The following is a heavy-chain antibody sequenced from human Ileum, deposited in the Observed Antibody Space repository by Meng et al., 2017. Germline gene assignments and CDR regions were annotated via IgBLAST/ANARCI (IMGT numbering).Heavy chain of an antibody. CDR2: IIPILGIA. J-gene: IGHJ6*02. V-gene: IGHV1-69*02. CDR3: AISHDYGDYHDYYYGMDV. CDR1: GGTFSSYT. D-gene: IGHD4-17*01. Sequence: SVKVSCKASGGTFSSYTISWVRQAPGQGLEWMGRIIPILGIANYAQKFQGRVTITADKSTSTAYMELSSLRSEDTAVYYCAISHDYGDYHDYYYGMDVWGQGTTVTVSS.